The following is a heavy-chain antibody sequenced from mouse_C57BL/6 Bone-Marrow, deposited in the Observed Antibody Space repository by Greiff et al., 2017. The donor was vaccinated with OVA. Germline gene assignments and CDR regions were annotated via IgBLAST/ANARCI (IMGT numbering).Heavy chain of an antibody. CDR1: GYTFTSYW. D-gene: IGHD2-4*01. V-gene: IGHV1-69*01. Sequence: VKLQQPGAELVMPGASVKLSCKASGYTFTSYWMHWVKQRPGQGLEWIGEIDPSDSYTNYNQKFKGKSTLTVDKSSSTAYMQLSSLTSEDSAVYYCALYDYDAWFAYWGQGTLVTVSA. J-gene: IGHJ3*01. CDR2: IDPSDSYT. CDR3: ALYDYDAWFAY.